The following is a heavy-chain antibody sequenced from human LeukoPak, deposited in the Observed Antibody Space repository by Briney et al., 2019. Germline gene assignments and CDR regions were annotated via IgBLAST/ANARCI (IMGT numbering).Heavy chain of an antibody. CDR3: ARDIADVPDSHGGFDI. J-gene: IGHJ3*02. CDR1: GFTFDDYA. D-gene: IGHD2-15*01. V-gene: IGHV3-9*01. CDR2: ISWNSGSI. Sequence: GGSLRLSCAASGFTFDDYAMHWARQAPGKGLEWVSGISWNSGSIGYADSVKGRFTISRDNAKNTLYLQMNSLRAEDTAVYYCARDIADVPDSHGGFDIWGQGTMVTVSS.